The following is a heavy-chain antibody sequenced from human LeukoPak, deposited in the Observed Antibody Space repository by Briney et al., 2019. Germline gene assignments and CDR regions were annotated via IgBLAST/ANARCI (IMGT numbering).Heavy chain of an antibody. CDR3: ARFRSSGWYRWYYYMDV. V-gene: IGHV4-59*11. CDR1: GGSISSHY. CDR2: NYYSGST. D-gene: IGHD6-19*01. J-gene: IGHJ6*03. Sequence: SETLSLTCTVSGGSISSHYWSWIRQPPGKGLEWNGYNYYSGSTNYNPSLKSRVTMSVDTSKNQFSLKLSSVTAADTAVYYCARFRSSGWYRWYYYMDVWGKGTTVTVSS.